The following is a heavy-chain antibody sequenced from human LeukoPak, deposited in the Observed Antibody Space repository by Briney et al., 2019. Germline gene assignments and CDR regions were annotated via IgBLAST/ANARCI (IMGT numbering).Heavy chain of an antibody. CDR3: ARGVENHFDY. J-gene: IGHJ4*02. Sequence: PGGSLRLSCAASGFTFSSYGMSWVRQAPGKGLEWVAVISYDGSNKYYADSVKGRFTISRDNSKNTLYLQMNSLRAEDTAVYYCARGVENHFDYWGQGTLVTVSS. V-gene: IGHV3-30*03. D-gene: IGHD1-14*01. CDR1: GFTFSSYG. CDR2: ISYDGSNK.